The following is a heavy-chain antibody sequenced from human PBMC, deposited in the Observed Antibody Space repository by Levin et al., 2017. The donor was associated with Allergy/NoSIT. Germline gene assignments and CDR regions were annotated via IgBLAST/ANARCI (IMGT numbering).Heavy chain of an antibody. CDR3: ASGGDGVIIP. CDR2: IKEDGSEK. CDR1: GFTLGLYW. V-gene: IGHV3-7*01. Sequence: HPGGSLRLSCEASGFTLGLYWMSWVRQAPGKGLEWVANIKEDGSEKYYVDSVRGRFTISRDNAKNSLYLQMSSLRVEDTAVYYCASGGDGVIIPWGQGTRVTVSS. D-gene: IGHD3-3*01. J-gene: IGHJ5*02.